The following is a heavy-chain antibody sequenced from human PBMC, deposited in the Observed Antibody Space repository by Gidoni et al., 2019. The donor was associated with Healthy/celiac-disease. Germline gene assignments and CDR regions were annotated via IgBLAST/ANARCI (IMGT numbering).Heavy chain of an antibody. D-gene: IGHD2-15*01. V-gene: IGHV3-33*01. J-gene: IGHJ3*02. CDR2: IWYDGSNK. CDR3: AREIYCSGGSCDAFDI. CDR1: GFTFSSYG. Sequence: QGQLVEAGGGVVQPGRSLRLSWAGSGFTFSSYGMHWVRQAPGQGLEWVAVIWYDGSNKYYADSVKGRFTISRDNSKNTLYLQMNSLRAEDTAVSYCAREIYCSGGSCDAFDIWGQGTLVTVSS.